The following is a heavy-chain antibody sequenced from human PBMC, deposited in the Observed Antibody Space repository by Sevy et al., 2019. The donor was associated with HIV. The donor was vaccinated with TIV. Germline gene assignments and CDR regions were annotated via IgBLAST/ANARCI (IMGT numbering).Heavy chain of an antibody. CDR3: AGLPWYSSGWFWFDP. D-gene: IGHD6-19*01. CDR1: GGSISSSNYY. Sequence: SETLSLTCTVSGGSISSSNYYWGWIRQPPGKGLEWIGSIYYSGNTYYNSSLKSRVTISVDTSKNQFSLKVSSVTAADTAVFYCAGLPWYSSGWFWFDPWGHGTLVTVSS. CDR2: IYYSGNT. J-gene: IGHJ5*02. V-gene: IGHV4-39*01.